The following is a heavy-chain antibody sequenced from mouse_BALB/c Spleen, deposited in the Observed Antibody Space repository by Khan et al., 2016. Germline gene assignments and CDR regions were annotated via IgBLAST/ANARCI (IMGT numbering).Heavy chain of an antibody. CDR3: ARRDDGGGAMDY. V-gene: IGHV2-6*02. Sequence: QVQLKESGPGLVAPSQSLSITCTVSEFSLTSYGVHWVRQPPGKGLEWLVVIWSDGSTTYNSALKSRLSISKDNSKSQVFLKMHSLQTDDTAMYYCARRDDGGGAMDYWGQGTSVTVSS. D-gene: IGHD2-3*01. J-gene: IGHJ4*01. CDR1: EFSLTSYG. CDR2: IWSDGST.